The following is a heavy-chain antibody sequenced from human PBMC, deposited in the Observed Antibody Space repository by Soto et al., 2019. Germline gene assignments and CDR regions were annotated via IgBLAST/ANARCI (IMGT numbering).Heavy chain of an antibody. CDR3: ARDLGVTAMDTKGDY. D-gene: IGHD5-18*01. CDR2: INPSGGST. CDR1: GYTFTSYY. Sequence: QVQLVQSGAEVKKPGASVKVSCKASGYTFTSYYMHWVRQAPGQGLEWMGIINPSGGSTRYAQKFQGRVTMTRDTSTSTVYMELSSLRSEDTAVYYCARDLGVTAMDTKGDYWGQGTLVTVSS. V-gene: IGHV1-46*01. J-gene: IGHJ4*02.